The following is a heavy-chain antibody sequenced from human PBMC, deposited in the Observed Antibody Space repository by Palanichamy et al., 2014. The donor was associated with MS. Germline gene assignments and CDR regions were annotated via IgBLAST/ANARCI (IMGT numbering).Heavy chain of an antibody. CDR3: AKHSGTVIEY. D-gene: IGHD1-7*01. Sequence: EVQLLESGGGLVQPGGSLRLSCAASGFTFSSNAMSWVRQAPGKGLERVSAISGSGGSTYYADSLKGRFTISRDNSKKTLYLQMNSQRAEDTAVYYCAKHSGTVIEYWGQGTLVTVSS. CDR1: GFTFSSNA. V-gene: IGHV3-23*01. J-gene: IGHJ4*02. CDR2: ISGSGGST.